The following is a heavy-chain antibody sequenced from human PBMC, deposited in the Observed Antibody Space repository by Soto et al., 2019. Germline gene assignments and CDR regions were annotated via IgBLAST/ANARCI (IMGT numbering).Heavy chain of an antibody. D-gene: IGHD2-15*01. CDR2: IYYSGST. J-gene: IGHJ6*03. V-gene: IGHV4-31*03. CDR3: ASVKDVESDYYYYMDV. Sequence: QVQLQESGPGLVKPSQTLSLTCTVSGGSFSSGGYYWSWIRQHPGKGLEWIGYIYYSGSTYYNPSLKSRVTISVDTSKNQFSLKLSSVTAADTAVYYCASVKDVESDYYYYMDVWGKGTTVTVSS. CDR1: GGSFSSGGYY.